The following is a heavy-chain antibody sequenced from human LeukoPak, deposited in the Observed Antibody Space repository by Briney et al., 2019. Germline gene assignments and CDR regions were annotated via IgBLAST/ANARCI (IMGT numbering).Heavy chain of an antibody. D-gene: IGHD3-9*01. Sequence: VASVKVSCKASGYTFTSYGISWVRQAPGQGLEWMGWISAYNGNTNYAQKLQGRVTMTTDTSTSTAYMELRSLRSDDTAVYYYARGAANYDILTGLFDYWGQGTLVTVSS. CDR1: GYTFTSYG. J-gene: IGHJ4*02. V-gene: IGHV1-18*04. CDR2: ISAYNGNT. CDR3: ARGAANYDILTGLFDY.